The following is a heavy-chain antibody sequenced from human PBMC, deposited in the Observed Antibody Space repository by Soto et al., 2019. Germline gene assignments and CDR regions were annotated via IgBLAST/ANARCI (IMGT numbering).Heavy chain of an antibody. J-gene: IGHJ6*02. V-gene: IGHV1-3*01. Sequence: VASVKVSCKASGYTFTSYAMHWVRQAPGQRLEWMGWINAGNGNTKYSQKFQGRVTITRDTSASTAYMELSSLRSEDTAVYYCARGGVVTYYYYYYGMDVWGQGTTVTVSS. CDR1: GYTFTSYA. CDR3: ARGGVVTYYYYYYGMDV. D-gene: IGHD3-3*01. CDR2: INAGNGNT.